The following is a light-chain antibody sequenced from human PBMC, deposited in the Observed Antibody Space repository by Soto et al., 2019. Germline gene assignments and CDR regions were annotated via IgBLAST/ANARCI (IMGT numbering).Light chain of an antibody. CDR1: QDISHY. Sequence: DIQMTQSPSSLSASVGDRVTITCQASQDISHYLNWYQQKPGKAPKLLIYDASNLETGVPSKFSGGGSGTDFIFTINSLQPEDIATYYCQQFNNLPWTFGQGTKVEIE. V-gene: IGKV1-33*01. CDR3: QQFNNLPWT. J-gene: IGKJ1*01. CDR2: DAS.